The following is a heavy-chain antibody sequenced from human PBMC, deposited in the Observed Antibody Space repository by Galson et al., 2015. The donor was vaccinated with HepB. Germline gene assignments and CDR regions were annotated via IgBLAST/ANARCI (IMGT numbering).Heavy chain of an antibody. D-gene: IGHD6-19*01. CDR2: ITPSGDNT. CDR1: DSTFSSYA. V-gene: IGHV3-23*01. J-gene: IGHJ4*01. Sequence: SLRLSCAASDSTFSSYAMSWVRQAPGKGLEWVSAITPSGDNTYSADSLKGRFTISRAHSKNTLFLQMNSLRAYDTAIYFSAKVSPEKTDGWYRQALYYFDSWGHGTRVTVSS. CDR3: AKVSPEKTDGWYRQALYYFDS.